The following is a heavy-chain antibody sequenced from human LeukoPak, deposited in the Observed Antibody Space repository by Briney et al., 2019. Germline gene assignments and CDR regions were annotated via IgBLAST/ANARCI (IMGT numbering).Heavy chain of an antibody. V-gene: IGHV3-9*01. Sequence: GRSLRLSCAASGFTFDDYAMHWVRQAPGKGLEWVSGISWNSGSIGYVDSVKGRFTISRDNAKNSLYLQMNSLRAEDTALYYCAKGFGYSSSWYVSYFDYWGQGTLVTVSS. CDR2: ISWNSGSI. CDR3: AKGFGYSSSWYVSYFDY. D-gene: IGHD6-13*01. J-gene: IGHJ4*02. CDR1: GFTFDDYA.